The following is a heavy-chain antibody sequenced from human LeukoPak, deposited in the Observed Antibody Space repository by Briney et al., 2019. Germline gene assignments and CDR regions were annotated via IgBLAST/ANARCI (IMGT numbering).Heavy chain of an antibody. CDR2: IWYDGSNK. V-gene: IGHV3-33*01. Sequence: PGRSLRLSCAASGFTFSSYGMHWVRQAPGKGLEWVAVIWYDGSNKYYADSVKGRFTISRDNFKNTLYLQMNSLRAEDTAVYYCARVRTGYSSGWYSAFDYWGQGTLVTVSS. CDR3: ARVRTGYSSGWYSAFDY. CDR1: GFTFSSYG. J-gene: IGHJ4*02. D-gene: IGHD6-19*01.